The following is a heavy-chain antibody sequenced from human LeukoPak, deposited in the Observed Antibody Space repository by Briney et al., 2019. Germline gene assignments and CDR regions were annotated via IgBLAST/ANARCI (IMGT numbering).Heavy chain of an antibody. CDR3: ATDLGGREYYDSSGYGGFDY. Sequence: ASVKVSCKVSGYTLTALSMHWVRQAPGKGLVWMGGFDPEDGETIYAQKFQGRVTMTEDTSTDTAYMELSSLRSEDTAVYYCATDLGGREYYDSSGYGGFDYWGQGTLVTVSS. V-gene: IGHV1-24*01. J-gene: IGHJ4*02. CDR2: FDPEDGET. D-gene: IGHD3-22*01. CDR1: GYTLTALS.